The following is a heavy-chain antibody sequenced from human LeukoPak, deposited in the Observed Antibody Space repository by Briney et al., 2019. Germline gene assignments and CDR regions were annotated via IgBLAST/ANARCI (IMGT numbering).Heavy chain of an antibody. J-gene: IGHJ4*02. Sequence: GGSLRLSCAASGFSFDGYALSWVRQAPGKGLEWVSRINEDGRTINYADSVRGRFTISRDYATNTITLQMNSLRAEDTAVYHCVRDFGGPSDYWGQGTLVTVAS. CDR2: INEDGRTI. CDR1: GFSFDGYA. V-gene: IGHV3-74*01. D-gene: IGHD4-23*01. CDR3: VRDFGGPSDY.